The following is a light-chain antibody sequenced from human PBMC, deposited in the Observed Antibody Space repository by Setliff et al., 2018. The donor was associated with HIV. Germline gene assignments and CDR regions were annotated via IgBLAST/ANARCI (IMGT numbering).Light chain of an antibody. J-gene: IGLJ1*01. CDR3: SSYTGSSTLYV. CDR1: SSDVGAYNY. V-gene: IGLV2-14*01. CDR2: EVS. Sequence: QSALTQPASVSGSPGQSITISCTGTSSDVGAYNYVSWYQQDPGKAPKLMIYEVSNRPSGVSDRFSGSKSGNTASLTIPGLQAEDEADYYCSSYTGSSTLYVFGTGTKVTVL.